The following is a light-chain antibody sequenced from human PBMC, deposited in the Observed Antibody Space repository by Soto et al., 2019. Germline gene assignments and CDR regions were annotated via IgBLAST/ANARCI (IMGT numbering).Light chain of an antibody. Sequence: DIQMTQSPSTLSASVGDRVTITCRASQTINTWLAWYQQKPGKAPKLLIYRASNLVSGVPSRFSGSGSGTQFPLTISSLQPDDFSIYYCQHYATYSGTFGPGTKVDI. CDR2: RAS. CDR1: QTINTW. V-gene: IGKV1-5*03. CDR3: QHYATYSGT. J-gene: IGKJ3*01.